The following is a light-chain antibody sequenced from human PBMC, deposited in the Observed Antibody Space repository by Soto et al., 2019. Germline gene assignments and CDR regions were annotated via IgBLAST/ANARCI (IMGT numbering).Light chain of an antibody. CDR3: QRYIISPPEYT. J-gene: IGKJ2*01. Sequence: EIVLTQSPGALSLSPGERATLSCRTSQSVDSTYLAWYQQRPGQAPRLLIYAASFRAPGIPDRFSGGASGTDFTLTISRLEPEDFAVYYCQRYIISPPEYTFGQGTRLEIK. CDR2: AAS. CDR1: QSVDSTY. V-gene: IGKV3-20*01.